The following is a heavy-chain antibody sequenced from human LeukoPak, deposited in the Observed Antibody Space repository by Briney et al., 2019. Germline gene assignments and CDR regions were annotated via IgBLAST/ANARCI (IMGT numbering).Heavy chain of an antibody. CDR1: GGSFSGYY. J-gene: IGHJ6*03. D-gene: IGHD3-10*01. CDR2: INHSGST. V-gene: IGHV4-34*01. Sequence: SETLSLTCAVYGGSFSGYYWSWIRQPPGKGLEWIGEINHSGSTNYNPSLKSRVTISGDTSKNQFSLKLRSVTAADTAVYYCARAFFGGPYYYYYYMDVWGKGTTVTVSS. CDR3: ARAFFGGPYYYYYYMDV.